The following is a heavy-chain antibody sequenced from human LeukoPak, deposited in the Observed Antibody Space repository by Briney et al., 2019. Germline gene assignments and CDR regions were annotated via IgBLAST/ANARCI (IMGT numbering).Heavy chain of an antibody. V-gene: IGHV1-18*01. D-gene: IGHD3-9*01. J-gene: IGHJ6*02. CDR1: GYTFTSYG. Sequence: ASANVSCKASGYTFTSYGISWVRQAPGQGLEWMGWISAYYGNTNYAQKLQGRVTLTTDTSTSTAYMELRSLTSDDTAVYFCARADDISPRYYYGMDVWGPGTTVSVSS. CDR2: ISAYYGNT. CDR3: ARADDISPRYYYGMDV.